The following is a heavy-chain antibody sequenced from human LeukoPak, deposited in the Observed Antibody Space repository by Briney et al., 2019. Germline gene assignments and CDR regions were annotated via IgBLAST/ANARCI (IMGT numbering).Heavy chain of an antibody. Sequence: GGSRRLSCAASGFTFASNAMSWVRQPPGKGLEWVSSITGSVVSTYYADSVNGRFTISRDISKNTLYLQMNSLRAEDTAVYYCAKAPYSSSWGIDYWGQGTLVTVSS. V-gene: IGHV3-23*01. D-gene: IGHD6-13*01. CDR3: AKAPYSSSWGIDY. J-gene: IGHJ4*02. CDR2: ITGSVVST. CDR1: GFTFASNA.